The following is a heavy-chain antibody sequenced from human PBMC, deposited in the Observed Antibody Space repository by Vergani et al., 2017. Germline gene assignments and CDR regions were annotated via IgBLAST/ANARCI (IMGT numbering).Heavy chain of an antibody. CDR3: TKSTAMIRGPFGY. CDR1: GFTFSSYA. V-gene: IGHV3-23*01. CDR2: ISGSGGST. J-gene: IGHJ4*02. Sequence: EVQLLESGGGLVKPGGSLRLSCAASGFTFSSYAMNWVRQAPGKGLGWVSAISGSGGSTYYADSVKGRFTISRDNSKNTLYLQMNSLRAEDTAVSYCTKSTAMIRGPFGYWGQGTLVTVSS. D-gene: IGHD5-18*01.